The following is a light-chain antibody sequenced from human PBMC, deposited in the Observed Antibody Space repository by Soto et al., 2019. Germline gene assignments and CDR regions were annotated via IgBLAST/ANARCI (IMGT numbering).Light chain of an antibody. Sequence: DVQLTQSPSTLSASVGDRVTITCRASPSISTWLAWYQQKPGKVPELLIYDAYILRNAVPSRFSGSGSGTEFNLTISNEQPNDFATYYCQQYNGYSALSFGGGTKVEI. CDR3: QQYNGYSALS. V-gene: IGKV1-5*01. CDR2: DAY. CDR1: PSISTW. J-gene: IGKJ4*01.